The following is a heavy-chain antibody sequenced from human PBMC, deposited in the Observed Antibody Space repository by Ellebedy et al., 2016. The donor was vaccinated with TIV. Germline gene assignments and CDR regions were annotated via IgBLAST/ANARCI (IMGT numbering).Heavy chain of an antibody. J-gene: IGHJ6*02. CDR3: ATVGYDILTGLAIYGMDV. CDR2: FDPEDGET. V-gene: IGHV1-24*01. D-gene: IGHD3-9*01. Sequence: AASVKVSCKVSGYRLTELSMQWARQAPGKGLEWMGGFDPEDGETIHAQKFQGRVTMTEDTSTDTAYMELSSLRSEDTAVYYCATVGYDILTGLAIYGMDVWGQGTTVTVSS. CDR1: GYRLTELS.